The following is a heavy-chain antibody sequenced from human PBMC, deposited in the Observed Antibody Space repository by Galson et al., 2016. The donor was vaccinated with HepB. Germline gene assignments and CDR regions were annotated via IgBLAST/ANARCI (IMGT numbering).Heavy chain of an antibody. Sequence: SVKVSCKASGYSFTPYALHLVRQAPGQRLECMGWSKGVNGNTKYSPKFQHRVTITRNTSASKVSMALSSLSSEDTAVYYCVADSSGYWGQGTLVTVSS. CDR2: SKGVNGNT. CDR3: VADSSGY. D-gene: IGHD6-25*01. J-gene: IGHJ4*02. V-gene: IGHV1-3*01. CDR1: GYSFTPYA.